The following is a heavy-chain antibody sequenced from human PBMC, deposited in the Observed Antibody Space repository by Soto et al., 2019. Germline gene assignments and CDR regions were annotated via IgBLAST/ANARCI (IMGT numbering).Heavy chain of an antibody. J-gene: IGHJ4*02. CDR3: ARDPPETPSDY. CDR1: GYTFTDYG. Sequence: QVQLVQSGADVKKPGASVRVSCKASGYTFTDYGITWVRQAPGQGPEWMGWISAKNGDTNLAQKCRGRVTLTTDTATGTAYMDLRSLTPDDTAVYYCARDPPETPSDYWGQGTLVTVSS. V-gene: IGHV1-18*01. CDR2: ISAKNGDT.